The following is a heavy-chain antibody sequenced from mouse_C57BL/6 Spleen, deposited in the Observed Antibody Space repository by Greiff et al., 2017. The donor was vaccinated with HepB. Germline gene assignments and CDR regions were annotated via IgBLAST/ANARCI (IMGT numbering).Heavy chain of an antibody. J-gene: IGHJ2*01. CDR3: ARATVGDFDY. D-gene: IGHD1-1*01. CDR2: ISDGGSYT. Sequence: EVKLEESGGGLVKPGGSLKLSCAASGFTFSSYAMSWVRQTPEKRLEWVATISDGGSYTYYPDNVKGRFTFSRDNAKNNLYLQMSHLTSEDTAMYYCARATVGDFDYWGQGTTLTVSS. CDR1: GFTFSSYA. V-gene: IGHV5-4*03.